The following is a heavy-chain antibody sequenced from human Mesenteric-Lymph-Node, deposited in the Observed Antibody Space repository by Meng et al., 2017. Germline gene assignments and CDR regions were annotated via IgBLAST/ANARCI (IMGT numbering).Heavy chain of an antibody. CDR3: ARHNAYYYDSSGYPLDAFDI. J-gene: IGHJ3*02. Sequence: GESLKISCAASGFTFSSYAMHWVRQAPGKGLEWVAVISYDGSNKYYADSVKGRFTISRDNSKNTLYLQMNSLRAEDTAVYYCARHNAYYYDSSGYPLDAFDIWGQGTMVTVSS. CDR2: ISYDGSNK. V-gene: IGHV3-30*04. CDR1: GFTFSSYA. D-gene: IGHD3-22*01.